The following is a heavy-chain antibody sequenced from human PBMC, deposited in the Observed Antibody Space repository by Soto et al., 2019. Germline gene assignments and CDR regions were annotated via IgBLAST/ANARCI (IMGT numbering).Heavy chain of an antibody. CDR3: AKDTPVVMFLFDS. V-gene: IGHV3-23*01. Sequence: GGSLRLSCTASGFTFYTYAMTWVRQAPRKGLEWVSSITDTGVSTYYAASVKGRFTISRDNPKNTLYLQMNSLRTDDSAVYYCAKDTPVVMFLFDSWGRGTLVTVSS. CDR1: GFTFYTYA. CDR2: ITDTGVST. D-gene: IGHD2-15*01. J-gene: IGHJ4*02.